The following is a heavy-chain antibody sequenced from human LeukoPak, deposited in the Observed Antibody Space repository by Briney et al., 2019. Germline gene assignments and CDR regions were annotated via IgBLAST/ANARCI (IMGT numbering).Heavy chain of an antibody. CDR2: INTNTGNP. CDR1: GYIFTTYA. D-gene: IGHD5-24*01. J-gene: IGHJ4*02. Sequence: GASVKVSCKASGYIFTTYAINWVRQAPGQGLEWMGWINTNTGNPTYAQGFTGRFVFSLDTSVSTAYLQISTLKAEDTAVYYCARDHGYVEMATIGYWGQGALVTVSS. CDR3: ARDHGYVEMATIGY. V-gene: IGHV7-4-1*02.